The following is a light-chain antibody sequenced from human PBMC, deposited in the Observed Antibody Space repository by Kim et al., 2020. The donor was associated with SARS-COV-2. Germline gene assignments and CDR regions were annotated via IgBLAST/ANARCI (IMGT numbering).Light chain of an antibody. CDR1: QIVSSY. Sequence: DIQMTQSPSSLSASVGDRVTITCRASQIVSSYLNWYQQKPGQAPKLLIYAAINLQGGVPSRFSGSGSGKDFTLAINSLQPEDFAIYYCQQTYNNHPTFGQGTKVDIK. CDR3: QQTYNNHPT. CDR2: AAI. V-gene: IGKV1-39*01. J-gene: IGKJ1*01.